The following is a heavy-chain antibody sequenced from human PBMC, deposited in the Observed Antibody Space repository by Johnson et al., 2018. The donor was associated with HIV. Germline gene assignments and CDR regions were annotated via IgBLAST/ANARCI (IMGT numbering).Heavy chain of an antibody. D-gene: IGHD1-26*01. CDR3: ARDPSPIVGATYAFDI. CDR2: IGYDGSNK. J-gene: IGHJ3*02. Sequence: QVQLVESGGGVVQPGRSLRLSCGASGFSFNNYAMHWVRQAPGKGLEWVAVIGYDGSNKYYADSVKGRFTISRDNSKNTLYLQMNSLRAEDTAVYYCARDPSPIVGATYAFDIWGQGTMVTVSS. V-gene: IGHV3-33*08. CDR1: GFSFNNYA.